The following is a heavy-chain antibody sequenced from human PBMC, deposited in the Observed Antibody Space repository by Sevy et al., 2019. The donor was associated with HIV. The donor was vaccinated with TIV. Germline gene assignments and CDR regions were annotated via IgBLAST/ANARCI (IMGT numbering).Heavy chain of an antibody. J-gene: IGHJ6*03. Sequence: GESLKISCKGSGYSFTSYWIGWVRQMPGKGLEWMGIIYPGDSDTRYSPSFQGQVTISADKSISTAYLQWSVLKASDTAMYYCARLGCSSTSCYSVSGDYYYYMDVWGKGTTVTVSS. CDR2: IYPGDSDT. D-gene: IGHD2-2*01. CDR1: GYSFTSYW. V-gene: IGHV5-51*01. CDR3: ARLGCSSTSCYSVSGDYYYYMDV.